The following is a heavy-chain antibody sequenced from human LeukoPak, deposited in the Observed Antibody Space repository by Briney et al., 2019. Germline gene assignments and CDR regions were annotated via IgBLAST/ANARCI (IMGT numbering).Heavy chain of an antibody. V-gene: IGHV4-4*02. CDR3: ARERTTVTRPNLRPQYYFDY. CDR2: IYYIGST. CDR1: GGSISGSNW. J-gene: IGHJ4*02. Sequence: SGTLSLTCAVSGGSISGSNWWSWVRPPPGKELEWIGYIYYIGSTNYNPSLKRRVTISVDTSKNQFSLKLSSVTAADTAVYYCARERTTVTRPNLRPQYYFDYWGQGTLVTVSS. D-gene: IGHD4-17*01.